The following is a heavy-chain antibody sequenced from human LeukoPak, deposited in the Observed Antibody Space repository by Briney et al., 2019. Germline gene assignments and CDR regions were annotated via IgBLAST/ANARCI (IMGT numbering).Heavy chain of an antibody. V-gene: IGHV3-23*01. J-gene: IGHJ4*02. D-gene: IGHD2-15*01. Sequence: GGSLRLSCAASGFTFRSYAMRWVRQPPGKGLEWISSISGSGGSAQYADSVKGRFTISRDNSKNTLYLQMNSLRAEDTAVYYCARDHRWNFDFWGQGILVTVSS. CDR1: GFTFRSYA. CDR2: ISGSGGSA. CDR3: ARDHRWNFDF.